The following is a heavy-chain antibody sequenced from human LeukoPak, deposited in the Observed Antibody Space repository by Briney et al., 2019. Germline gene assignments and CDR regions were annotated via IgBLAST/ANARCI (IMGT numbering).Heavy chain of an antibody. V-gene: IGHV3-30-3*01. CDR3: ARGDCSGGSCEAAFDI. CDR1: GFTFSSYA. J-gene: IGHJ3*02. D-gene: IGHD2-15*01. CDR2: MSYDGSNK. Sequence: GGSLRLSCAASGFTFSSYAMHWVRQAPGKGLEWVAVMSYDGSNKYYADSVKGRFTISRDNSKNTLYLQMNSLRAEDTAVYYCARGDCSGGSCEAAFDIWGQGTMVTVSS.